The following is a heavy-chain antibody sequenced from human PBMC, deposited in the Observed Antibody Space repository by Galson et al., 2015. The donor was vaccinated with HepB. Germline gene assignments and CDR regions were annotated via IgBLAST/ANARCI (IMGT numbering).Heavy chain of an antibody. V-gene: IGHV7-4-1*02. Sequence: SCKASGYTFTSQAINWVRRAPGQGLEWMGWINTNTGNPTYAQGFTGRFVFSLDTSVSTAYLQISSLKAEDTAVYYCARKIGSSSASWYFDVWGRGTLVIVSS. CDR1: GYTFTSQA. D-gene: IGHD2-2*01. J-gene: IGHJ2*01. CDR3: ARKIGSSSASWYFDV. CDR2: INTNTGNP.